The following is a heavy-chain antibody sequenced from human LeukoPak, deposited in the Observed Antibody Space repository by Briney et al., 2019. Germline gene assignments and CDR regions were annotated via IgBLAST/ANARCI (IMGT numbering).Heavy chain of an antibody. CDR3: AREMINYYGSGRRDWFDP. J-gene: IGHJ5*02. V-gene: IGHV1-2*02. CDR2: INPNSGGT. CDR1: GYTFTGYY. D-gene: IGHD3-10*01. Sequence: ASVKVSCKASGYTFTGYYMHWVRQAPGQGLEWMGWINPNSGGTNYAQKFQGRVTMTRDTSISTAYMELSRLRSDDTAVYYCAREMINYYGSGRRDWFDPWGQGTLVTVSS.